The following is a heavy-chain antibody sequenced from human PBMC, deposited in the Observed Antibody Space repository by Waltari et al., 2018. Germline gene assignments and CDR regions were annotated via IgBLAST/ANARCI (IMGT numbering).Heavy chain of an antibody. Sequence: EVQLVESGGGLIQPGGSLRLSCAAFGFTVGANYMTWVRQAPGKGLEWVSIIYTDDDTYYAESVKGRFTISRDSSENTLYLQMSSLRAEDTAVYYCARSDTQYRNGWPTTRYYFDSWGQGALVTVSS. CDR1: GFTVGANY. CDR2: IYTDDDT. CDR3: ARSDTQYRNGWPTTRYYFDS. D-gene: IGHD6-19*01. J-gene: IGHJ4*02. V-gene: IGHV3-53*01.